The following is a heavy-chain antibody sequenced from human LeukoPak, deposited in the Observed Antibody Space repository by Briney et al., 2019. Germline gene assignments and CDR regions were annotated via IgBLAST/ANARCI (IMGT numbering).Heavy chain of an antibody. CDR2: INPNSGGT. J-gene: IGHJ4*02. D-gene: IGHD3-3*01. CDR3: ARVYYDFWSGYYPHLGY. Sequence: GASVKVSCKASGYTFTGYYMHWVRQAPGQGLEWMGWINPNSGGTNYAQKFQGRVTMTRDTSISAAYMELSRLRSDDTAVYYCARVYYDFWSGYYPHLGYWGRGTLVTVSS. V-gene: IGHV1-2*02. CDR1: GYTFTGYY.